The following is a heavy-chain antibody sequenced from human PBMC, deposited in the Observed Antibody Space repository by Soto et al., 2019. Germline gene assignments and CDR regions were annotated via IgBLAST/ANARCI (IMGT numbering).Heavy chain of an antibody. CDR1: GGSISSSNYY. D-gene: IGHD3-10*01. CDR2: ISYSWST. Sequence: QLQLQESGPGLVKPSETLSLTCTVSGGSISSSNYYWTWIRQPPGKGLEWIGSISYSWSTFYNPSLNSRGTISVDKTKNQFSQKLSSVTAPDTAVYYCARRYSDGSGKYGVDLWGQGTTVTVSS. J-gene: IGHJ6*02. CDR3: ARRYSDGSGKYGVDL. V-gene: IGHV4-39*01.